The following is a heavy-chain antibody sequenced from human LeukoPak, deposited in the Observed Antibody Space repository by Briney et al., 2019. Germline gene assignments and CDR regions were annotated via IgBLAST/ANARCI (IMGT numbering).Heavy chain of an antibody. Sequence: GGALKISFKGSGYRFTSYWIGWVRPVPGKGLGWMGIIYPGDSDTRYSPSFQGQVTISADKSISTAYLQWSSLKASDTAMYYCARQGQGGPIYYYDDYVDVWGKGTTVTVSS. J-gene: IGHJ6*03. CDR1: GYRFTSYW. V-gene: IGHV5-51*01. D-gene: IGHD3-16*01. CDR2: IYPGDSDT. CDR3: ARQGQGGPIYYYDDYVDV.